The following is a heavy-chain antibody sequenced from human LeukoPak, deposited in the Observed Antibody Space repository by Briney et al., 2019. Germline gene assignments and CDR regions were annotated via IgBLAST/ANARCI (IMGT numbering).Heavy chain of an antibody. D-gene: IGHD6-13*01. J-gene: IGHJ4*02. V-gene: IGHV3-7*01. Sequence: GRSLRLSCAASGFTFSSYWMQWVRQAPGKGLEWVANIKQDGSEKYYADSVKGRFIISRDNAKNALYLQINSLRAEDTAVYYCASPYSSSWYYFDYWGQGTLVTVSS. CDR3: ASPYSSSWYYFDY. CDR1: GFTFSSYW. CDR2: IKQDGSEK.